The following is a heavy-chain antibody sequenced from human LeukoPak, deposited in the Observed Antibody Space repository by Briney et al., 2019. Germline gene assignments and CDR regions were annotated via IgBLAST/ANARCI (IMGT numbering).Heavy chain of an antibody. CDR3: AAPGGTSNLFHWFDP. CDR1: GFTFSSYG. CDR2: IWYDGSNK. D-gene: IGHD2-2*01. V-gene: IGHV3-33*01. Sequence: GGSLRLSCAASGFTFSSYGMHWVRQAPGKGLEWVAVIWYDGSNKYYADSVKGRFTISRDNSKNTLYLQMNSLRAEDTAVYYCAAPGGTSNLFHWFDPWGQGTLVTVSS. J-gene: IGHJ5*02.